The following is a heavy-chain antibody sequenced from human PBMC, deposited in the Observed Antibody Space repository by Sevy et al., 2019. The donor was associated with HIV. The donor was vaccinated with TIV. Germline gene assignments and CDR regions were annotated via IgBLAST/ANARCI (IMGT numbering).Heavy chain of an antibody. V-gene: IGHV1-58*01. CDR1: GFPFTSSA. Sequence: ATVKVSCKASGFPFTSSAVQWVRQARRQRLEGIGWIVLGSGNTNYAQEFKERVTITRDMSTSTAYMELSSLRSEDTAVYYCAATNYFGSGRWGGENYFDYWGQGTLVTVSS. CDR3: AATNYFGSGRWGGENYFDY. CDR2: IVLGSGNT. D-gene: IGHD3-10*01. J-gene: IGHJ4*02.